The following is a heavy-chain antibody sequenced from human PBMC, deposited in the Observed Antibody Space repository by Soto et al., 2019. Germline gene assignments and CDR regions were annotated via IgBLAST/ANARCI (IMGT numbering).Heavy chain of an antibody. D-gene: IGHD6-13*01. V-gene: IGHV3-9*01. Sequence: EVQLVESGGGWVQPGRSLRLSCAASGFTFDVYAMHWVRQAPGKGLEWVSGINYNSGSVGYADSVKGRFTISRDNAKKPLHMQMNSLRAEDSAVYYCAKAISVRGWVYLVVEYWGQGTLVTVSS. CDR2: INYNSGSV. J-gene: IGHJ4*02. CDR1: GFTFDVYA. CDR3: AKAISVRGWVYLVVEY.